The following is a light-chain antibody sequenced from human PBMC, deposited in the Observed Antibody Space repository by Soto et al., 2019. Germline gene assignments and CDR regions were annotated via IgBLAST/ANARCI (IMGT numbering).Light chain of an antibody. CDR2: WAS. CDR1: QSVLNSSNNKNY. V-gene: IGKV4-1*01. Sequence: DIVMTQSPDSLAVSLGERATINCKSSQSVLNSSNNKNYLAWYQQKPGQPPKLLIYWASTRESGVPDRFSGSGSGTDFTLTISSLQAEDVAVYYCQQYYSTPFGPGTKVDIK. CDR3: QQYYSTP. J-gene: IGKJ3*01.